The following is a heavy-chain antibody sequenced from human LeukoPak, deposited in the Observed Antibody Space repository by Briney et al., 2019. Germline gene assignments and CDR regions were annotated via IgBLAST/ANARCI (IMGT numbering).Heavy chain of an antibody. D-gene: IGHD2-2*01. CDR3: ARGCSSTSFYYYFDY. V-gene: IGHV1-18*01. CDR2: ISAYNGNT. Sequence: GASVKVSCKASGYTFTSYGISWVRQAPGQGLEWMGWISAYNGNTNYAQKLQGRVTMTTDTSTSTAYMELRSLRSDDTAVYYCARGCSSTSFYYYFDYWGQGTLVTVSS. CDR1: GYTFTSYG. J-gene: IGHJ4*02.